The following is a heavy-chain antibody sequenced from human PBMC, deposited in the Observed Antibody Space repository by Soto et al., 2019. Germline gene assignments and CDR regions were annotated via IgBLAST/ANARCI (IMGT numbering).Heavy chain of an antibody. J-gene: IGHJ4*02. CDR2: IYYSGST. CDR1: GDSISSNNW. Sequence: QVQLQESGPGLVKPSDTLSLACAVSGDSISSNNWWGWIRQPPGKGLEWIGYIYYSGSTYYNPSLKSRATMSVDTPKNQCFLNLRSVTAVDTAVYYCVKKESGYNPFDCWGQGTLVTVSS. CDR3: VKKESGYNPFDC. D-gene: IGHD5-12*01. V-gene: IGHV4-28*01.